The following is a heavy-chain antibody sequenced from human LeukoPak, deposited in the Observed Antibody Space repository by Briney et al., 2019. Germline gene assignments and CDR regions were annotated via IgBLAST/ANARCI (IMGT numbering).Heavy chain of an antibody. D-gene: IGHD5-12*01. CDR1: GGSISSYY. CDR2: IYYSGST. V-gene: IGHV4-59*08. J-gene: IGHJ4*02. Sequence: TSEALSLTCTVSGGSISSYYWSWIRQPPGKGLEWIGYIYYSGSTNYNPSLKSRATISVATSKTQSSLKLTSVTAADTAVYNCARHTYSGYDPFDYWGQGTLVTVSS. CDR3: ARHTYSGYDPFDY.